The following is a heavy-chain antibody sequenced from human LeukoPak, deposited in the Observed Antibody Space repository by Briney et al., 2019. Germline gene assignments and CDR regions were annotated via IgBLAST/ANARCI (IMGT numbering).Heavy chain of an antibody. J-gene: IGHJ5*02. D-gene: IGHD2-21*01. V-gene: IGHV7-4-1*02. Sequence: ASVTVSYTASGYTFTSYVMNWVRQAPGQGLEWMGWINTNTGNPSYAQGFTGRFVFSLDTSVSTAYLQISSLKTEDTAVYYCARNLPGGGFDPWGQGTLVTVSS. CDR3: ARNLPGGGFDP. CDR2: INTNTGNP. CDR1: GYTFTSYV.